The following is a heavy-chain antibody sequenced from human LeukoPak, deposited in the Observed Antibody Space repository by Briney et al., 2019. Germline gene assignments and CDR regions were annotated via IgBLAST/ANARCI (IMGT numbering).Heavy chain of an antibody. CDR1: GFTFSDYY. Sequence: GGSLRLSCAASGFTFSDYYMSWIRQAPGKGLEWVSYISSSGSTIYYADSVKGRFTISRDNAKNSLYLQMNSLRVEDTAVYYCVHDSSGYASANFDYWGQGTLVTVSS. J-gene: IGHJ4*02. CDR3: VHDSSGYASANFDY. V-gene: IGHV3-11*04. CDR2: ISSSGSTI. D-gene: IGHD3-22*01.